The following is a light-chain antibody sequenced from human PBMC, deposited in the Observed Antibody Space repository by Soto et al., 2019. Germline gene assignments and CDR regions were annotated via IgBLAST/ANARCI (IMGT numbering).Light chain of an antibody. J-gene: IGKJ1*01. Sequence: DIVMTQSPDSLAVSLGERATINCRSSQTIFYSSNRKDHLAWYQQKPGQPPRVLIYWASTRESGVPDRFSGSGSGSDFTLTISNLQAEDVAVYYCQQYSTSPWTFGQGTKVDIK. CDR1: QTIFYSSNRKDH. CDR2: WAS. CDR3: QQYSTSPWT. V-gene: IGKV4-1*01.